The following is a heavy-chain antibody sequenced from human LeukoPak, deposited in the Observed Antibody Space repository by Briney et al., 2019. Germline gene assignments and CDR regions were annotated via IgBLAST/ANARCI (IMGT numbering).Heavy chain of an antibody. CDR3: ARDYGDYPYWYFDP. Sequence: SETLSLTCTVSGGSTSISSTYYWGWLRQPPGKSLEWIGSIYYSGTTHYNPSLKSRVTISVDTSKNQLSLKLRSVTAADTAVYYCARDYGDYPYWYFDPWGRGTLVTVSS. V-gene: IGHV4-39*01. CDR2: IYYSGTT. CDR1: GGSTSISSTYY. D-gene: IGHD4-17*01. J-gene: IGHJ2*01.